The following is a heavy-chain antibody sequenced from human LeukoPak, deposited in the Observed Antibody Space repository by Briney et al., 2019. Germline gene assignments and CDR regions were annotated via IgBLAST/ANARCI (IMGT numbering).Heavy chain of an antibody. Sequence: KPSETLSLTCSVSGVSLSGYFWSWIRQPPGKGLEWIGYIYYSGSTNYNPSLRSRVTISVDTSKNQFSLKLSSVTAADTAVYYCARLGHYYDGSGPANYWGQGTLVTVSS. CDR2: IYYSGST. V-gene: IGHV4-59*01. D-gene: IGHD3-22*01. CDR1: GVSLSGYF. CDR3: ARLGHYYDGSGPANY. J-gene: IGHJ4*02.